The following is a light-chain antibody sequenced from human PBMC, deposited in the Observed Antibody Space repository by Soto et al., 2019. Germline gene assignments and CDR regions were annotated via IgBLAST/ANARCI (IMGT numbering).Light chain of an antibody. J-gene: IGKJ4*01. V-gene: IGKV1-33*01. Sequence: DIQMTQSPSSLSASEGDRVTITCQASQDISNYLNWYQQKPGKAPKLLIYDASNLETGVPSRFSGSGSGTDFTFTISSLQPEDIATYYCQQYDNLPPLFGGGTKVEIK. CDR3: QQYDNLPPL. CDR2: DAS. CDR1: QDISNY.